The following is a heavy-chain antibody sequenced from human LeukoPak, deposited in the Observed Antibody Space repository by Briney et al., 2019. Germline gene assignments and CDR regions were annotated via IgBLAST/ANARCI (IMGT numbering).Heavy chain of an antibody. CDR1: GFTFSSYS. CDR3: ARDLDIVVVPAAILLRSYGMDV. J-gene: IGHJ6*02. V-gene: IGHV3-33*08. D-gene: IGHD2-2*02. CDR2: IWYDGSNK. Sequence: GGSLRLSCAASGFTFSSYSMNWVRQAPGKGLEWVAVIWYDGSNKYYADSVKGRFTISRDNSKNTLYLQMNSLRAEDTAVYYCARDLDIVVVPAAILLRSYGMDVWGQGTTVTVSS.